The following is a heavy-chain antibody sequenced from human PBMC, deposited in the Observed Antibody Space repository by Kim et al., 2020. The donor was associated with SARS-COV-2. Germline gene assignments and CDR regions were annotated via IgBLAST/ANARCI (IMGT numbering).Heavy chain of an antibody. J-gene: IGHJ4*01. CDR3: ARLLRGVEMATITRDFD. CDR1: GFTFSSYA. CDR2: ISYDGSNK. V-gene: IGHV3-30*04. Sequence: GGSLRLSCAASGFTFSSYAMHWVRQAPGKGLEWVAVISYDGSNKYYADSVKGRFTISRDNSKNTLYLQMNSLRAEDTAVYYCARLLRGVEMATITRDFD. D-gene: IGHD5-12*01.